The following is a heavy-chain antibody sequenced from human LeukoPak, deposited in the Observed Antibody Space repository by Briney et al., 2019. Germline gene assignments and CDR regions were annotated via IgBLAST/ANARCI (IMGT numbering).Heavy chain of an antibody. CDR1: GGTFSSYA. CDR3: ASPSRYCSSTSCPFDY. J-gene: IGHJ4*02. Sequence: ASVKVSCKASGGTFSSYAISWVRQAPGQGLEWRGRIIPILGIANYAQKFQGRVTITADKSTSTAYMELSSLRSEDTAVYYCASPSRYCSSTSCPFDYWGQGTLVTVSS. V-gene: IGHV1-69*04. CDR2: IIPILGIA. D-gene: IGHD2-2*01.